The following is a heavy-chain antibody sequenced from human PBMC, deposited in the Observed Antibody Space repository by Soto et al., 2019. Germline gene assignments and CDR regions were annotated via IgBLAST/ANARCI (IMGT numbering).Heavy chain of an antibody. V-gene: IGHV4-59*01. CDR2: IYSSGST. J-gene: IGHJ5*02. CDR1: GGSISNSY. Sequence: PSETLSLTCTVSGGSISNSYWSWIRQSPGKGLEWIGYIYSSGSTNYNPSLKSRVTISVDTSKNQFSLKLSSVTAADTAVYYCARDNDVGSGWEWFDPWGQGTLVT. D-gene: IGHD6-19*01. CDR3: ARDNDVGSGWEWFDP.